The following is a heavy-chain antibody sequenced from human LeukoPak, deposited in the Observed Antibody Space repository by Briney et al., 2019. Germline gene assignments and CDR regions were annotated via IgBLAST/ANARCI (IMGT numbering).Heavy chain of an antibody. J-gene: IGHJ4*02. CDR2: IYYTGST. Sequence: SETLSLTCAVSGGSISPTSFSWAWVRQPPAKGLEWLASIYYTGSTYYNPSLKSRVTISVDTSKNQFSLKLSSVTAADTAVYYCARRRGGSGSYYKAPVDYWGQGTLVTVSS. CDR3: ARRRGGSGSYYKAPVDY. CDR1: GGSISPTSFS. D-gene: IGHD3-10*01. V-gene: IGHV4-39*07.